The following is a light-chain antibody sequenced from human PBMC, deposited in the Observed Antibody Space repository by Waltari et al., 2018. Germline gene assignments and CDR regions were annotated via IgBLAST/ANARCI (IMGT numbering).Light chain of an antibody. CDR2: QIN. CDR1: SSDAGGYVY. J-gene: IGLJ2*01. V-gene: IGLV2-8*01. Sequence: QSALTQPPSASGSPGQSVTISCTGTSSDAGGYVYVSCYQQHPGKAPKLMIYQINKRPSGVPNRFSGSRSGNTASLTVSGLRPEDEADYYCSSYAGSNRVIFGGGTKLTVL. CDR3: SSYAGSNRVI.